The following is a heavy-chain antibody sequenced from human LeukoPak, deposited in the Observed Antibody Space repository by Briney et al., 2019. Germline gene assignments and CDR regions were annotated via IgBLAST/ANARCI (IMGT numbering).Heavy chain of an antibody. Sequence: SETLSLTCAVYGGSFSSYYWGWIRQPPGKGLEWIGSIYYSGSTYYNPSLKSRVTISVDTSKNQFSPKLSSVTAADTAVYYCARHDIAAAGTDYWGQGTLVTVSS. J-gene: IGHJ4*02. CDR1: GGSFSSYY. V-gene: IGHV4-39*01. CDR3: ARHDIAAAGTDY. CDR2: IYYSGST. D-gene: IGHD6-13*01.